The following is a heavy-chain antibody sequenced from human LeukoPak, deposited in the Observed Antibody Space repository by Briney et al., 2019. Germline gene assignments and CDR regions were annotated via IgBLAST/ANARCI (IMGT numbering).Heavy chain of an antibody. CDR3: ARHDPRGEPARLGFFDY. CDR2: IYYSGST. D-gene: IGHD6-6*01. J-gene: IGHJ4*02. Sequence: SETLSLTCTVSGDSINNYYWSWIRQPPGKGLEWIGYIYYSGSTNYNPSLKSRVTISVDTSKNQFSLNLSSVTAADTAVYYCARHDPRGEPARLGFFDYWGQGTLVTVSS. V-gene: IGHV4-59*08. CDR1: GDSINNYY.